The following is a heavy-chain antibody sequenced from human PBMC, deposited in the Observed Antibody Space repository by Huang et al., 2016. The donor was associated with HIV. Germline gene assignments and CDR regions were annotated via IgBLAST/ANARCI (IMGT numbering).Heavy chain of an antibody. CDR1: RFTFDEYA. J-gene: IGHJ2*01. D-gene: IGHD3-16*01. CDR2: ISWNSDTI. Sequence: VRLVESGGGLVQPGRSLRRSCAASRFTFDEYAMHWVRQAPGKGVEGVSGISWNSDTIDYADSVKGRFTISRDNAKNSLYLQMNSLRVEDTALYYCAKDIGGWGGYFDLWGRGTLVTVSS. CDR3: AKDIGGWGGYFDL. V-gene: IGHV3-9*01.